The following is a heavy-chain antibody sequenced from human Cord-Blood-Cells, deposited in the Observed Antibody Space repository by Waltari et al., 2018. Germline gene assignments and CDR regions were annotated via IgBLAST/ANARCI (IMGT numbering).Heavy chain of an antibody. CDR1: GDSVSSNSAA. CDR2: TYYGCKLYN. V-gene: IGHV6-1*01. D-gene: IGHD1-26*01. Sequence: QVQLQQSGPGLVKPSQTLSLTCAISGDSVSSNSAAWNWIRQSPSRGLEWLGRTYYGCKLYNDYAVAVKSRLTINPAPSKNQFSLQLNSVTPEYTAVYYCARGGDAFDIWGQGTMVTVSS. J-gene: IGHJ3*02. CDR3: ARGGDAFDI.